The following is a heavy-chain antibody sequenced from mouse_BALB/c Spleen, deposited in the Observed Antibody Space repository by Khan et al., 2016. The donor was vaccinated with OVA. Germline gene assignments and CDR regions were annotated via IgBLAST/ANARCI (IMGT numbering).Heavy chain of an antibody. V-gene: IGHV1S135*01. CDR2: IDPFNGGT. CDR3: TRLGLNNGFAY. J-gene: IGHJ3*01. CDR1: GYSFTTYY. Sequence: VQLKESGPELMKPGASVKISCKASGYSFTTYYMHWVKQSHGKSLEWIGYIDPFNGGTNYNQKFKGKATLTVDKSSSTAYMHLSSLTLEDSAVYYCTRLGLNNGFAYRGQWTLVTVAA. D-gene: IGHD1-3*01.